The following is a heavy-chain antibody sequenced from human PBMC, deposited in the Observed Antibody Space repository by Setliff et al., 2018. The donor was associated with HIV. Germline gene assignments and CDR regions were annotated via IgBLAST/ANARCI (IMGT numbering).Heavy chain of an antibody. CDR2: INPNSGGST. Sequence: ASVKVSCKASGYTFNGYAIHWVRQAPGQRLEWMGWINPNSGGSTSYAQNFQGRVTMTRDTSTHTVYMELTSLRSDDTAVYYCAKRRQLAEDYYWGQGTLVTVSS. V-gene: IGHV1-46*02. CDR1: GYTFNGYA. CDR3: AKRRQLAEDYY. J-gene: IGHJ4*02. D-gene: IGHD6-6*01.